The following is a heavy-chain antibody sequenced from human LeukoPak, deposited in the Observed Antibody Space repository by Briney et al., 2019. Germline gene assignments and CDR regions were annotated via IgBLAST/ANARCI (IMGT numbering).Heavy chain of an antibody. CDR2: INHSGGT. CDR3: ARGRSWGVVVPAHYMDV. V-gene: IGHV4-34*01. Sequence: SETLSLTCAVYGGTLSGYYWSWIRQPPGKGLEWIGEINHSGGTNYNPSLKSRVTISVDTSKNQFSLKLSSVTAADTAVYYCARGRSWGVVVPAHYMDVWGKGTTVTVSS. CDR1: GGTLSGYY. D-gene: IGHD2-2*01. J-gene: IGHJ6*03.